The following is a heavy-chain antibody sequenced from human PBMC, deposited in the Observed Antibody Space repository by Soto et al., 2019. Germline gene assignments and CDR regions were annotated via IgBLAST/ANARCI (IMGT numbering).Heavy chain of an antibody. CDR1: GGTFSSYA. V-gene: IGHV1-69*13. CDR3: ASSVVYYDSSGYFPSGNWFDP. D-gene: IGHD3-22*01. Sequence: SVKVSCKASGGTFSSYAISWVRQAPGQGLEWMGGIIPIFGTANYAQKFQGRVTITADDSTSTAYMELSSLRSEDTAVYYCASSVVYYDSSGYFPSGNWFDPWGQGTLVTVSS. CDR2: IIPIFGTA. J-gene: IGHJ5*02.